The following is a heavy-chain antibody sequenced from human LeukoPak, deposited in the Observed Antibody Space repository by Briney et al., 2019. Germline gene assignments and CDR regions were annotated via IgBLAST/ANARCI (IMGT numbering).Heavy chain of an antibody. CDR2: ISFDGSNK. CDR3: AKDIRGYNYGCDY. J-gene: IGHJ4*02. Sequence: GRSLRLSCAASGFTFSSYGMHWVRQAPGKGLEWVAVISFDGSNKYYADSVKGRFTVSRDNSKNTLYLQMNSLRAEDTAVHYCAKDIRGYNYGCDYRGQGTLVTVSS. D-gene: IGHD5-18*01. V-gene: IGHV3-30*18. CDR1: GFTFSSYG.